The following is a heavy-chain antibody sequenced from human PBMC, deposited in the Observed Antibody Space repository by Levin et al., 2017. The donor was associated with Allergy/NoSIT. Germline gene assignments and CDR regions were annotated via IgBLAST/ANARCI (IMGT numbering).Heavy chain of an antibody. CDR2: IYYSGST. CDR3: ARMYCSSTSCYAGMGLNWFDP. D-gene: IGHD2-2*01. Sequence: SETLSLTCTVSGGSISSYYWSWIRQPPGKGLEWIGYIYYSGSTNYNPSLKSRVTISVDTSKNQFSLKLSSVTSADTAVYYCARMYCSSTSCYAGMGLNWFDPWGQGTLVTVSS. CDR1: GGSISSYY. V-gene: IGHV4-59*01. J-gene: IGHJ5*02.